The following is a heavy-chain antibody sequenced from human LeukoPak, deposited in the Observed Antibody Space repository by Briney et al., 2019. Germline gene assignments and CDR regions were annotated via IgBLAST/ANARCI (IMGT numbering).Heavy chain of an antibody. V-gene: IGHV4-4*02. Sequence: SETLSLTCAVSGGSISSSNWWSWVRQPPGKGLEWIGEIYHSGSTNYNPSLKRRVTISVDKSKNQFSLKLSSVTAADTAVYYCARDLSGGWFFDYWGQGTLVTVSS. J-gene: IGHJ4*02. D-gene: IGHD6-19*01. CDR2: IYHSGST. CDR3: ARDLSGGWFFDY. CDR1: GGSISSSNW.